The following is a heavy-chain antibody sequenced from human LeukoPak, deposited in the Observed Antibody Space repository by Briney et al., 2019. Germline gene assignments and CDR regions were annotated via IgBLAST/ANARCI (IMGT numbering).Heavy chain of an antibody. CDR3: TRLHYSSSWYQDFQH. CDR2: ISYDGSNK. D-gene: IGHD6-13*01. Sequence: GGSLRLSCAASGFTFSSYGMHWVRQAPGKGLEWVAVISYDGSNKYYADSVKGRFTISRDNSKNTLYLQMNSLRAGDTAVYYCTRLHYSSSWYQDFQHWGQGTLVTVSS. J-gene: IGHJ1*01. CDR1: GFTFSSYG. V-gene: IGHV3-30*03.